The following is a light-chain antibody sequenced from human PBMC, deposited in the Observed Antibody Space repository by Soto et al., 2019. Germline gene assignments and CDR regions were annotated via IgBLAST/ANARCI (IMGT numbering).Light chain of an antibody. CDR3: QSFDSSLSVL. Sequence: QLVLTQPPSVSGAPGQRVTISCTGTSSNIGAGYDVHWYQQLPGAAPKVLIYGSNNRPSGVPDRFSASKSGTSASLAITGLQAEDEADYYCQSFDSSLSVLFGGGTKVTVL. V-gene: IGLV1-40*01. CDR1: SSNIGAGYD. CDR2: GSN. J-gene: IGLJ2*01.